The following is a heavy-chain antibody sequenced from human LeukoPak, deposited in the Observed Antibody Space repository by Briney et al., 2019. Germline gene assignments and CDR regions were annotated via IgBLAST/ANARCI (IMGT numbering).Heavy chain of an antibody. D-gene: IGHD3-9*01. CDR1: GFTFSSYG. Sequence: PGGSLGLSCAASGFTFSSYGMHWVRQAPGKGLEWVAVIWYDGSNKYYADSVKGRFTISRDNSKNTLYLQMNSLRAEDTAVYYCARDYDILTGYYGGWPCSDYWGQGTLVTVSS. CDR2: IWYDGSNK. J-gene: IGHJ4*02. V-gene: IGHV3-33*01. CDR3: ARDYDILTGYYGGWPCSDY.